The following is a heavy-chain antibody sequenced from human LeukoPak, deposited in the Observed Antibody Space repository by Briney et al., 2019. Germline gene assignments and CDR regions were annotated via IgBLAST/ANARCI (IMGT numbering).Heavy chain of an antibody. CDR1: ESTFSSYG. Sequence: GGSLRLSCAASESTFSSYGMHWVRQAPGKGLEWVAFIQYDGGNKYYADSVKGRFTISRDNSKNTLYLQMNSLRAEDTAVYYCAKDRSSSSTSNYMDVWGKGTTVTVSS. J-gene: IGHJ6*03. CDR3: AKDRSSSSTSNYMDV. CDR2: IQYDGGNK. D-gene: IGHD6-6*01. V-gene: IGHV3-30*02.